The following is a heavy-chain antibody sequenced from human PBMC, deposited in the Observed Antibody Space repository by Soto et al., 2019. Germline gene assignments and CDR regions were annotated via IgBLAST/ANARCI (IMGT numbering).Heavy chain of an antibody. CDR1: GFTFNIYA. CDR3: AKDRGKPLDVSY. CDR2: VSGSGVNT. V-gene: IGHV3-23*01. Sequence: LRLSCAASGFTFNIYAMSWVRQAPGKGLEWVSAVSGSGVNTYYADSVEGRFYISRDNSNNTVSLHMNSLRAEDTALYYCAKDRGKPLDVSYWGQGTLVTVSS. J-gene: IGHJ4*02. D-gene: IGHD3-10*01.